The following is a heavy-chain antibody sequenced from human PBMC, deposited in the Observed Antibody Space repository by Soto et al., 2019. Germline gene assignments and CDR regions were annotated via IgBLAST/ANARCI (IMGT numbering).Heavy chain of an antibody. CDR1: GGIFSTYA. CDR3: ARDPDDYRWGNYYNPIDF. J-gene: IGHJ4*02. Sequence: QVQLVQSGAEVKKPGSSVKVSCKASGGIFSTYAISWLRQAPGQGLEWMGGIIPLFGTPNYAQRVQGRGTITEDESTSTAYRELSRLRSEDTAVYYCARDPDDYRWGNYYNPIDFWGQGTLVTVSS. D-gene: IGHD3-10*01. CDR2: IIPLFGTP. V-gene: IGHV1-69*01.